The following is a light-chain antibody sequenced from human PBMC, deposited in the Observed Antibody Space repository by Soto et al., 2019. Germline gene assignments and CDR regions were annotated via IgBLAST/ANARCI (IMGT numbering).Light chain of an antibody. Sequence: DVRMTQSPSSLSASVGDRVTITCRASQNVRTYLNWYQHKPGKDPTLLIFDSSDLESGVPARFSGSGSGTDFTLTISSLQSEDFATYYCQQSFFIRRTFGQGTKVEI. J-gene: IGKJ2*01. CDR1: QNVRTY. V-gene: IGKV1-39*01. CDR2: DSS. CDR3: QQSFFIRRT.